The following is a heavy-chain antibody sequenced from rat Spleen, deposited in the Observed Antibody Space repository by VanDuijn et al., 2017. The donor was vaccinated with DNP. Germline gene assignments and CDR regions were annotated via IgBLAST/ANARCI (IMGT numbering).Heavy chain of an antibody. V-gene: IGHV5-31*01. CDR2: INSSGGTT. D-gene: IGHD1-1*01. J-gene: IGHJ3*01. CDR3: AIYIYSGYNWFGS. CDR1: GFTFNNFW. Sequence: EVQLVESGGGLVQPGRSLQLSCVGSGFTFNNFWMTWFRLVPGKGLEWVASINSSGGTTYYPDSVKGRFTISMDIAKNTLYLQMNSLRSEDTATYSCAIYIYSGYNWFGSWGQGTLVTVSS.